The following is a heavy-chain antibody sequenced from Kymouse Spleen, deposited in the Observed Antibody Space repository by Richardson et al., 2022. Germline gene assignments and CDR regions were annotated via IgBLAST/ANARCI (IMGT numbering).Heavy chain of an antibody. CDR2: IYYSGST. V-gene: IGHV4-39*01. D-gene: IGHD6-6*01. CDR3: ARWGSSSSGFDY. J-gene: IGHJ4*02. Sequence: QLQLQESGPGLVKPSETLSLTCTVSGGSISSSSYYWGWIRQPPGKGLEWIGSIYYSGSTYYNPSLKSRVTISVDTSKNQFSLKLSSVTAADTAVYYCARWGSSSSGFDYWGQGTLVTVSS. CDR1: GGSISSSSYY.